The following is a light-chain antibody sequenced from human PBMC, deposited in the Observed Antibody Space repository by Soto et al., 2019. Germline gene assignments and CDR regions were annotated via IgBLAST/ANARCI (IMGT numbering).Light chain of an antibody. CDR3: QQYNNWPPNT. CDR1: QSVSSN. J-gene: IGKJ5*01. CDR2: GAS. V-gene: IGKV3D-15*01. Sequence: EIVMTQSPATLSVSPGERATISCRASQSVSSNLAWYQQKPGQAPRLLIYGASIRATGIPARFSGSGSGTEFTLTISSLQSEDFAVYYCQQYNNWPPNTFGQGTRL.